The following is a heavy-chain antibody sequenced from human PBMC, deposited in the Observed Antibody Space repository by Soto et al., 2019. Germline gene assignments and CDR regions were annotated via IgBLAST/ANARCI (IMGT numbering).Heavy chain of an antibody. CDR1: GDSSVSSRSYY. J-gene: IGHJ6*02. CDR2: IYNTGNT. Sequence: PSETLSLTCTVSGDSSVSSRSYYWGWIRQPPGKGLEWIGSIYNTGNTFYSPSFGSRLTISVETSKGQFSLKLRSVTAADTATYYCASEVSSTYGMDVWGQGTTVTVSS. CDR3: ASEVSSTYGMDV. D-gene: IGHD2-15*01. V-gene: IGHV4-39*01.